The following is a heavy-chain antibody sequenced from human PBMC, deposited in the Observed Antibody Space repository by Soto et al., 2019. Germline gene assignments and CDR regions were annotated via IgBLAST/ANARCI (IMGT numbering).Heavy chain of an antibody. V-gene: IGHV1-18*01. Sequence: GASVKVSCKASGYTFTSYGIRWVRQAPGQGLEWMGWISAYNGNTNYAQKLQGRVTMTTDTSTSTAYMELRSLRSDDTAVYYCARDLPHSGSYKDGYWGQGTLVTVSS. J-gene: IGHJ4*02. D-gene: IGHD1-26*01. CDR2: ISAYNGNT. CDR1: GYTFTSYG. CDR3: ARDLPHSGSYKDGY.